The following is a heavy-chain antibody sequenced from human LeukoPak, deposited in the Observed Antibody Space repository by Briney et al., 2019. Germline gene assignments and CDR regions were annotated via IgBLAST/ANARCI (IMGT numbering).Heavy chain of an antibody. D-gene: IGHD3-3*01. V-gene: IGHV4-39*07. CDR1: GGSISSSNFY. J-gene: IGHJ5*02. Sequence: SETLSLTCTVSGGSISSSNFYWGWIRQPPGKGLEWIGSIYYSGNTNYNPSLKSRVTISVDTSKNQFSLKLSSVTAADTAVYYCARVSPTYYDFWSGNPNWFDPWGQGTLVTVSS. CDR3: ARVSPTYYDFWSGNPNWFDP. CDR2: IYYSGNT.